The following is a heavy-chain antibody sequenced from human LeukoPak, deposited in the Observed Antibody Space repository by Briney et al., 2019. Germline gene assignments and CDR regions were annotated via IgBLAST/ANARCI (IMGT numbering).Heavy chain of an antibody. V-gene: IGHV3-64*01. J-gene: IGHJ5*02. Sequence: PGGSLRLSCAASGFTFSSYAMHWVRQAPGKGLEYVSAISSNGGSTYYANSVKGRFTISRDNSKNTLYLQMGSLRAEDMAVYYCARDTGYSSSWYGGWFAPWGQGTLVTVSS. CDR2: ISSNGGST. CDR1: GFTFSSYA. CDR3: ARDTGYSSSWYGGWFAP. D-gene: IGHD6-13*01.